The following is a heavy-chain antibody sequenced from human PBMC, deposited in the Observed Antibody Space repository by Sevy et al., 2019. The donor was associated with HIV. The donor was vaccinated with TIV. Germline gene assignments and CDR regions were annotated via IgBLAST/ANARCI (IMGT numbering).Heavy chain of an antibody. J-gene: IGHJ5*02. Sequence: GESLKISCKGSGYSFTSYWIGWVRQMPGKGLEWMGIIYPGDSDTRYSPSFQGQVTISADKSISTAYLQWSSLKASDTAMYYCARHEGHYYDSSGYYPGWFDPWGQGTLVTVSS. CDR3: ARHEGHYYDSSGYYPGWFDP. V-gene: IGHV5-51*01. D-gene: IGHD3-22*01. CDR1: GYSFTSYW. CDR2: IYPGDSDT.